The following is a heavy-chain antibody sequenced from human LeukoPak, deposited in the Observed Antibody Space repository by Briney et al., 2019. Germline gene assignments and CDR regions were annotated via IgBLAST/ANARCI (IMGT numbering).Heavy chain of an antibody. CDR1: GGSFSGYY. CDR3: ARDPGYRSSTSCYTWFDP. V-gene: IGHV4-34*01. CDR2: INHSGST. Sequence: PSETLSLTCAVYGGSFSGYYWSWIRQPPGKGLEWIGEINHSGSTNYNPSLKSRVTISVDTSKNQFSLKVSSVTAADTAVYYCARDPGYRSSTSCYTWFDPWGQGTLVTVSS. D-gene: IGHD2-2*02. J-gene: IGHJ5*02.